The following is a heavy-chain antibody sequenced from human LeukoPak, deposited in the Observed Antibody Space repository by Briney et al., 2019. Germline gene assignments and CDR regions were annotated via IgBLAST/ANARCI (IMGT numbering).Heavy chain of an antibody. CDR2: IIPSFGTA. J-gene: IGHJ5*02. D-gene: IGHD3-3*01. CDR1: GGTFSSYA. Sequence: SVKVSCKASGGTFSSYAISWVRQAPGQGLEWMGGIIPSFGTANYAQKFQGRVTITADESTSTAYMTLSSLRSEDTAVYYCARGLYDFGSGRNWFDPWGQGTLVTVSS. CDR3: ARGLYDFGSGRNWFDP. V-gene: IGHV1-69*01.